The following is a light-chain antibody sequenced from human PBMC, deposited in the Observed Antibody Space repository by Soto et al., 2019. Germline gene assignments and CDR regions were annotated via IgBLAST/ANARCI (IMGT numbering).Light chain of an antibody. CDR2: AAS. CDR3: QQSYSIPLT. Sequence: DIQMTQSPSSLSASVGDRVTITCRASQSISNYLNWYQQKPGKAPKLLIYAASSLQSGVPSRFSGSGSGTDCTLTISSLQPEDFATYYCQQSYSIPLTFGGGTKVDIK. V-gene: IGKV1-39*01. J-gene: IGKJ4*01. CDR1: QSISNY.